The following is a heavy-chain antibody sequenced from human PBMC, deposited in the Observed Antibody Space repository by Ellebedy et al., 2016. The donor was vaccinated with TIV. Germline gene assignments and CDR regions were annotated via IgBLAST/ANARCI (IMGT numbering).Heavy chain of an antibody. Sequence: SETLSLXCTVSGGSIGDANYYWSWIRQPAGKGLEWIGRIYASGSTNYNPSLKSRVTISVDTSKNQFSLKLSSVTAADTAVYYCARVRSGGSFSYYYYGMDVWGQGTTVTVSS. CDR3: ARVRSGGSFSYYYYGMDV. CDR1: GGSIGDANYY. D-gene: IGHD2-15*01. J-gene: IGHJ6*02. V-gene: IGHV4-61*02. CDR2: IYASGST.